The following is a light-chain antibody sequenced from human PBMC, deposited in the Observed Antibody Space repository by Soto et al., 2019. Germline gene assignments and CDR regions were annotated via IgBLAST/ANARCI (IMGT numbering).Light chain of an antibody. CDR2: KAS. CDR3: QQYNSYSGT. CDR1: QSISTW. J-gene: IGKJ1*01. V-gene: IGKV1-5*03. Sequence: DIQMTQSPSTLSASVGDRATITCRASQSISTWLAWYQQKPGKAPKLLIYKASSLESGVPSRFSGSGSGTEFTFTISSLEPDDFATYYCQQYNSYSGTFGHGTKVEI.